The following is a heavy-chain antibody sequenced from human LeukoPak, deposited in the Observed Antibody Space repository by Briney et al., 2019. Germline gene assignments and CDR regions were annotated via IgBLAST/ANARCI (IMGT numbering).Heavy chain of an antibody. V-gene: IGHV4-4*02. CDR2: IYHSGST. J-gene: IGHJ5*02. Sequence: SETLSLTCAVSGGSISSSNWWSWVRQPPGKGLEWIGEIYHSGSTNYNPSLKGRVTISVDKSKNQFSLKLSSVTAADTAVYYCASIVVVPAATHYNWFDPWGQGTLVTVSS. CDR1: GGSISSSNW. CDR3: ASIVVVPAATHYNWFDP. D-gene: IGHD2-2*01.